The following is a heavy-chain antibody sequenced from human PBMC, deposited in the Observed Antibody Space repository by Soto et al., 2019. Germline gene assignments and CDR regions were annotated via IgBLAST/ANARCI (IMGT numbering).Heavy chain of an antibody. CDR3: TADPAAGISACEVPDY. Sequence: EVQLVESGGGLVQPGGSLRLSCAVSGFTFSKAWMSWVRQAPGKGLEWVGRIKSKASGGTTAYAAPVKGRFTISRDDSRNTLNLQMNSLKNEDTAVYDCTADPAAGISACEVPDYWGQGTLVTVSS. CDR2: IKSKASGGTT. V-gene: IGHV3-15*01. J-gene: IGHJ4*02. CDR1: GFTFSKAW. D-gene: IGHD6-13*01.